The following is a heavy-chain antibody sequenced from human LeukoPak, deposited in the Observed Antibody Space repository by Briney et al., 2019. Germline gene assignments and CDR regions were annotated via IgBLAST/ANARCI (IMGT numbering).Heavy chain of an antibody. CDR1: GGSVSSVNHY. CDR3: ARVDYYHYYMDV. Sequence: RTSETLSLTCTVSGGSVSSVNHYWSWMRQPPGKGLEWIGYINYSGSTTYNPSLKSRVTISIDTSKAQFSLKLSSMTAADTALYYCARVDYYHYYMDVWGTGTTVTVSS. J-gene: IGHJ6*03. V-gene: IGHV4-61*01. CDR2: INYSGST.